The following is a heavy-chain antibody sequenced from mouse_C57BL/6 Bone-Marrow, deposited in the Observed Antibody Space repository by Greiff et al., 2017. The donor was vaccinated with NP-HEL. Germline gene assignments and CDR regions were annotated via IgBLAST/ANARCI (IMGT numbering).Heavy chain of an antibody. V-gene: IGHV1-26*01. CDR2: INPNTGGT. CDR3: ARGPYYDPH. CDR1: GYTFTDYY. D-gene: IGHD1-1*02. Sequence: VQLQQSGPELVKPGASVKISCKASGYTFTDYYMNWVKQSHGKSLEWIGDINPNTGGTSYNQKFKGKATLTVDKSSSTAYMELRSLTSEDSAVYYCARGPYYDPHWGQGTTPPVSS. J-gene: IGHJ2*01.